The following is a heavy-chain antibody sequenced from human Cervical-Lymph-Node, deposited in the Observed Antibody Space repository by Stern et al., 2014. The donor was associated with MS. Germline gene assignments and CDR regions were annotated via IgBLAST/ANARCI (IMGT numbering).Heavy chain of an antibody. CDR2: ISASGTYK. D-gene: IGHD1-1*01. J-gene: IGHJ5*02. CDR1: GFTFSYYS. Sequence: EVQLVESGGGLVKPGGSLRVSCAASGFTFSYYSMNWVRQAPGKGLEWLSAISASGTYKYYADSVKGRVTISRDNARNSLYLEMTSLRAEDTAVYYCAKGRDNNWQPVPPADRWGQGTLVTVSS. V-gene: IGHV3-21*01. CDR3: AKGRDNNWQPVPPADR.